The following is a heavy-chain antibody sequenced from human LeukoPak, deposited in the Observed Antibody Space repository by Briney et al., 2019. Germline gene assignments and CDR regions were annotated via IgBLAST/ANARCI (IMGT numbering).Heavy chain of an antibody. CDR3: AKDHEYSTSWSDY. CDR1: GFTFSSHA. D-gene: IGHD6-13*01. Sequence: PGGSLRLSCAASGFTFSSHAMSWVRQAPGKGLEWVSGISGSGGSTYYADSVKGRFTISRDNSKNTLYLQMNSLRAEDTALYYCAKDHEYSTSWSDYWGQGTLVTVSS. J-gene: IGHJ4*02. CDR2: ISGSGGST. V-gene: IGHV3-23*01.